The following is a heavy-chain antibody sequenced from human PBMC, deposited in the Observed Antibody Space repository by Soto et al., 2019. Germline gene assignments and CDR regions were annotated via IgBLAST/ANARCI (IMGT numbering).Heavy chain of an antibody. CDR3: ARGEMEHYYGSGSYYSYNWFDP. V-gene: IGHV4-30-2*01. Sequence: SWTLSLTCAVSGRSIGSGGYSWSWIRQPPGKGLECIGYIYHSGSTYYNPSLKSRVTISVDRSKNQFSLKLSSVTAADTAVYYCARGEMEHYYGSGSYYSYNWFDPWGQGALVSVSS. D-gene: IGHD3-10*01. CDR1: GRSIGSGGYS. J-gene: IGHJ5*02. CDR2: IYHSGST.